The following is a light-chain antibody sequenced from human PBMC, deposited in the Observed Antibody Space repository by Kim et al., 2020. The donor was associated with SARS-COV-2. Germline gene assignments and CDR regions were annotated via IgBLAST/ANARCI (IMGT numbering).Light chain of an antibody. CDR1: SLRSYY. J-gene: IGLJ2*01. V-gene: IGLV3-19*01. CDR2: GKN. CDR3: NSRDSSGNHP. Sequence: VALGQTVRITCQGDSLRSYYASWYQQKPGQAPVLVIYGKNNRPSGIPDRFSGSNSGNTASLTITGAQAEDEADYYCNSRDSSGNHPFGGGTKLTVL.